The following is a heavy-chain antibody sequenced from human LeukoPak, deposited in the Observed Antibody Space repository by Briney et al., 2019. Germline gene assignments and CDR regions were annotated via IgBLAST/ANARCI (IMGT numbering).Heavy chain of an antibody. CDR2: IYSSGIT. J-gene: IGHJ6*02. CDR3: ARHEYYYGSGAYLYSGMDA. V-gene: IGHV4-59*08. D-gene: IGHD3-10*01. CDR1: GASVSTDY. Sequence: PSETLSLTCTVSGASVSTDYWNWVRQPPGKGLEWIGYIYSSGITNYNPSLKSRVTISVDTSQNQISLKLSTVTAADTAVYYCARHEYYYGSGAYLYSGMDAWGQGTTVTVSS.